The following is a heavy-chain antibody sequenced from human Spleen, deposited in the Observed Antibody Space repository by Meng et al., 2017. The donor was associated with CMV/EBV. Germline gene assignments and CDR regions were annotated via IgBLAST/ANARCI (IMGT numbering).Heavy chain of an antibody. D-gene: IGHD2-15*01. J-gene: IGHJ4*02. Sequence: QEPGPGPVTPSETLSLTCTVAVGSLSSYYWSWLRQPAGKGLEWIGRIYTSGSTNYNPSLKSRVTMSVDTSKNQFSLKLSSVTAADTAVYYCATEKMGSAGYWGQGTLVTVSS. V-gene: IGHV4-4*07. CDR1: VGSLSSYY. CDR3: ATEKMGSAGY. CDR2: IYTSGST.